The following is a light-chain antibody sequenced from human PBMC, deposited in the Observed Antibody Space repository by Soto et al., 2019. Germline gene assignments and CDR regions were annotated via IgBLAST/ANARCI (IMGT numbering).Light chain of an antibody. CDR2: SNN. CDR1: SSNIGSSN. CDR3: GAWDASLNGVI. Sequence: QSVLTQPPSASGTPGQRVTISCSGSSSNIGSSNVNWYQHVPGTAPRLLIYSNNRRPSGVPDRFSGSKSGPSASLAISGLQSEDEADDYCGAWDASLNGVIFGGGTKLTVL. J-gene: IGLJ2*01. V-gene: IGLV1-44*01.